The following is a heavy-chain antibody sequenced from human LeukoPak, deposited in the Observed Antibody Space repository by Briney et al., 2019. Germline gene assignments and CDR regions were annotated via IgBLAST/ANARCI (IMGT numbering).Heavy chain of an antibody. CDR3: AKGPDYYDSSGLLNALDI. J-gene: IGHJ3*02. CDR1: GFTFSSYG. CDR2: IWYDGSNK. V-gene: IGHV3-33*06. Sequence: GRSLRLSCAASGFTFSSYGMHWVRQTPGKGLEWVAVIWYDGSNKYYADSVKGRFTISRDNSKNTLYLQMNTLRAEDTAVYYCAKGPDYYDSSGLLNALDIWGQGTMVTVSS. D-gene: IGHD3-22*01.